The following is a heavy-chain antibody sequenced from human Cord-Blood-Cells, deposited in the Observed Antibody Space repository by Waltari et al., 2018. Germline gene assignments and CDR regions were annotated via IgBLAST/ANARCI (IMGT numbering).Heavy chain of an antibody. CDR1: GFTFSSYA. CDR3: ARSLSSSWLDY. CDR2: ISYEGSNK. V-gene: IGHV3-30-3*01. D-gene: IGHD6-13*01. J-gene: IGHJ4*02. Sequence: QVQLVESGGGVVQPGRSLRLSCAASGFTFSSYAMHWVRQAPGKGVEGVAGISYEGSNKYYADSVKGRFTISRDNSKNTLYLQMNSLRAEDTAVYYCARSLSSSWLDYWGQGTLVTVSS.